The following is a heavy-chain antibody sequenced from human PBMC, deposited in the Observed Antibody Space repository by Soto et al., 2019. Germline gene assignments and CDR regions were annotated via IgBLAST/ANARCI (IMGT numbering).Heavy chain of an antibody. V-gene: IGHV1-2*04. J-gene: IGHJ4*02. CDR3: ARVLLSGARYFDF. D-gene: IGHD7-27*01. Sequence: ASVKVSCKASGYTLSDHFIHWLRQAPGQGPEWMGWINPNTGGTNYAQKFQGSVTMTRDMSSGTFFLEVTSLKSDDTALYYCARVLLSGARYFDFWGQGSLVTVSS. CDR2: INPNTGGT. CDR1: GYTLSDHF.